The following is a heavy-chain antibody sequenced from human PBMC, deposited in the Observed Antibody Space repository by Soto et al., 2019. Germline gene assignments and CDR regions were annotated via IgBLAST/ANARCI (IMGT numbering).Heavy chain of an antibody. Sequence: LRLSCAASGFTFSSYAMSWVRQAPGKGLEWVSAISGSGGSTYYADSVKGRFTISRDNSKNTLYLQMNSLRAEDTAVYYCAKVFPSSSYYYYYGMDVWGQGTTVTVSS. D-gene: IGHD6-6*01. CDR1: GFTFSSYA. J-gene: IGHJ6*02. CDR2: ISGSGGST. V-gene: IGHV3-23*01. CDR3: AKVFPSSSYYYYYGMDV.